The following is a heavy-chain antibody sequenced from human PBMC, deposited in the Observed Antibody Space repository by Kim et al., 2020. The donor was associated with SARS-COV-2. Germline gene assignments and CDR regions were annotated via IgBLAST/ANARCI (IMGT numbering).Heavy chain of an antibody. Sequence: GGSLRLSCAASGFTFSSYAMSWVRQAPGKGLEWVSAISGSGGSTYYADSVKGRFTISRDNSKNTLYLQMNSLRAEDTAVYYCAKTMWQTAPWIRLWSRGAGMDVWGQGTTVTVSS. CDR2: ISGSGGST. CDR1: GFTFSSYA. J-gene: IGHJ6*02. V-gene: IGHV3-23*01. D-gene: IGHD5-18*01. CDR3: AKTMWQTAPWIRLWSRGAGMDV.